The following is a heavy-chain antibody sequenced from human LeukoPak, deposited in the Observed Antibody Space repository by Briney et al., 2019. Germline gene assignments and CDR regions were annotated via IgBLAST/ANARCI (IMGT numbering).Heavy chain of an antibody. CDR1: GFTLSNYW. V-gene: IGHV3-7*01. Sequence: PGGSVRLSCAASGFTLSNYWMSWVRQAPGKGLEWVANIKQDGSEKYYVDSVKGRFTISRDNAKNSLYLQMNSLRAEDTAVYYCARDLRDYWGQGTLVTVSS. CDR2: IKQDGSEK. CDR3: ARDLRDY. D-gene: IGHD3-9*01. J-gene: IGHJ4*02.